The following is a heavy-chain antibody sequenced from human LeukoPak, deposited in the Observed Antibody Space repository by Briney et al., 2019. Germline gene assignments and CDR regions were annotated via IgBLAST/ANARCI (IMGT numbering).Heavy chain of an antibody. Sequence: AAVKVSCKASGYSFTSYGITWVRQAPAQGLEWMGWVSAYNGNTNYAHKVQGRVTMTTDTSTSTAYVELKSLTSEDTAVYYCARDKISATGDYWGQGTLVTVSS. D-gene: IGHD5-12*01. CDR3: ARDKISATGDY. J-gene: IGHJ4*02. CDR2: VSAYNGNT. CDR1: GYSFTSYG. V-gene: IGHV1-18*04.